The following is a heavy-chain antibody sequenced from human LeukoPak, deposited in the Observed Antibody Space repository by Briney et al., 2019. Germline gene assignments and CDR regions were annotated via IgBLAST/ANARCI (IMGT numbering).Heavy chain of an antibody. CDR1: GFIFSTYA. Sequence: PGGSLRLSCAASGFIFSTYAMHWVRQAPGTGLEWVAVISYDGSNSYYADSVKGRFTISRDNSKNTLYLQMNSLRPEDTAVYYCARDVDGRTGSCSGGTCLQDYWGQGTLVTVSS. CDR3: ARDVDGRTGSCSGGTCLQDY. CDR2: ISYDGSNS. J-gene: IGHJ4*02. D-gene: IGHD2-15*01. V-gene: IGHV3-30-3*01.